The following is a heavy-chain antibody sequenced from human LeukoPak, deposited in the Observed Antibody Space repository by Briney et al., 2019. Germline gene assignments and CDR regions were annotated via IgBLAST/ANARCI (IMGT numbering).Heavy chain of an antibody. D-gene: IGHD1-26*01. J-gene: IGHJ4*02. CDR3: ARGQWELPYFDY. V-gene: IGHV3-43D*03. CDR1: GFTFDDYA. CDR2: ITWDGGST. Sequence: GGSLRLSCAAYGFTFDDYAMHWVRQAPGKGLEWVSLITWDGGSTNYADSVKGRFTISRDNSKNSLYLQMNSLRAEDTAVYYCARGQWELPYFDYWGQGTLVTVSS.